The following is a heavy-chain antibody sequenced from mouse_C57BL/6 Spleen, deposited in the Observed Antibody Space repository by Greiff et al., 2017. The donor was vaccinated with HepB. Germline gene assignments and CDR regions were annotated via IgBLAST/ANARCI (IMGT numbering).Heavy chain of an antibody. J-gene: IGHJ2*01. Sequence: VKLQESGAELVMPGASVKLSCKASGYTFTSYWMHWVKQRPGQGLEWIGEIDPSDSYTNYNQKFKGKSTLTVDKSSSTAYMQLSSLTSEDSAVYYCASWGTTVVATSNYWGQGTTLTVSS. CDR3: ASWGTTVVATSNY. CDR2: IDPSDSYT. V-gene: IGHV1-69*01. CDR1: GYTFTSYW. D-gene: IGHD1-1*01.